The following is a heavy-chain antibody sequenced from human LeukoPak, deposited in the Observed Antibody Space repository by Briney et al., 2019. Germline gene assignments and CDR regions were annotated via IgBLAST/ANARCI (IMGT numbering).Heavy chain of an antibody. D-gene: IGHD3-16*01. CDR3: ARGWGSYSDY. Sequence: GASVKVSCKASGYTFTSYGISWVRQAPGQGLEWMGWISRYDGNTKYAQKIQDRVTMTTDTSTSTAYMELRRLRSDATAVYYCARGWGSYSDYWGQGTLVTVSS. J-gene: IGHJ4*02. CDR1: GYTFTSYG. CDR2: ISRYDGNT. V-gene: IGHV1-18*01.